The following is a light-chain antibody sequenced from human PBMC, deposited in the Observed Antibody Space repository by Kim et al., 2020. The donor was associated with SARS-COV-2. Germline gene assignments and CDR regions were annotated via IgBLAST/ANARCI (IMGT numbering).Light chain of an antibody. CDR2: QDT. J-gene: IGLJ3*02. Sequence: KYVSWYHQKPGQSPVLVIYQDTKRPSGIPERFYGSNSGNTATLTISGTQTMDEGDYYCQAWDSSTNVVFGGGTQLTVL. CDR3: QAWDSSTNVV. CDR1: KY. V-gene: IGLV3-1*01.